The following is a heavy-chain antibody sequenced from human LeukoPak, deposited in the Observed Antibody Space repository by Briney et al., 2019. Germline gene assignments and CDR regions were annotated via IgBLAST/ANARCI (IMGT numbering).Heavy chain of an antibody. CDR3: AKSSRYSSSLLGY. CDR1: GFTFDDYA. D-gene: IGHD6-13*01. J-gene: IGHJ4*02. V-gene: IGHV3-9*01. Sequence: GGSLRLSCAASGFTFDDYAMHWVRQAPGKGLEWVSGISWNSGSIGYADSVKGRFTISRDNAKNSLYLQINSLRAEDTALYYCAKSSRYSSSLLGYWGQGTLVTVSS. CDR2: ISWNSGSI.